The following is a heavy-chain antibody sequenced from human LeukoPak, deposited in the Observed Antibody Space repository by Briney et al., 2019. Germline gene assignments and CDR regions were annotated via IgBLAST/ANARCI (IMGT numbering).Heavy chain of an antibody. CDR3: ARAGQGLFDY. Sequence: SQTLSLTCTVSGGSISSVIYYWSWIRQPAGKGLEWIGRIYTSGSTNYNPSLKSRVTISVDTSKNQFSLKLSSVTAADTAVYYCARAGQGLFDYWGQGTLVTVSS. V-gene: IGHV4-61*02. CDR2: IYTSGST. CDR1: GGSISSVIYY. J-gene: IGHJ4*02.